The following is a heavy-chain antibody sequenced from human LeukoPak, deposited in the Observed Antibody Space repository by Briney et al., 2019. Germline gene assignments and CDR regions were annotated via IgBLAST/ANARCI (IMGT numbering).Heavy chain of an antibody. J-gene: IGHJ4*02. CDR1: GFTFSSYA. CDR3: AREFVAVPAAIGY. V-gene: IGHV3-11*04. D-gene: IGHD2-2*02. CDR2: ISSSGSTI. Sequence: PGGSLRLSCAASGFTFSSYAMSWIRQAPGKGLEWVSYISSSGSTIYYADSVKGPFTISRDNAKNSLYLQMNSLRAEDTAVFYCAREFVAVPAAIGYWGQGTLVTVSS.